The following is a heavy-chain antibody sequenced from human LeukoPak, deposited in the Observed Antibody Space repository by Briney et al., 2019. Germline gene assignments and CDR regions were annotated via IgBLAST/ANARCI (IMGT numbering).Heavy chain of an antibody. CDR1: GGSISSYY. CDR2: IYYSGST. CDR3: ARRVGYSSSWYEFDY. Sequence: PSETLSLTCTVSGGSISSYYWSWIRQPPGKGLEWIGYIYYSGSTNYNPSLKSRVTISVDTSKNQFSLKLSSVTAADTAVYYCARRVGYSSSWYEFDYWGQGTLVTVSS. J-gene: IGHJ4*02. D-gene: IGHD6-13*01. V-gene: IGHV4-59*01.